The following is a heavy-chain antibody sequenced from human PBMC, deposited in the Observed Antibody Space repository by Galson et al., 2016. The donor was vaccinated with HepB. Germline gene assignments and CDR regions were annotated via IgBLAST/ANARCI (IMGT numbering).Heavy chain of an antibody. J-gene: IGHJ4*02. CDR1: GYTFTAYH. CDR3: ARGMGVLRSSGWNKPLSPLLI. Sequence: SVKVSCKASGYTFTAYHVHWVRQAPEQGLEWMGWINPNSGDTNYAQKFQGWVTMTRDTSISTAYMELSRLRSDDTAVYYCARGMGVLRSSGWNKPLSPLLIWGQGTLVTVSS. CDR2: INPNSGDT. V-gene: IGHV1-2*04. D-gene: IGHD1/OR15-1a*01.